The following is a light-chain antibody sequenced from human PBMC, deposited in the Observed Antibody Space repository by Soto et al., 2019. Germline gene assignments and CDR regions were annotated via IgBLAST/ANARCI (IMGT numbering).Light chain of an antibody. CDR3: QQHKDYPLT. CDR1: HDISSY. Sequence: DIQLTQSPSFLSASVGDRVTITCRASHDISSYLTWYQQKPGKAPTVLIYAASTLQGGVPSRFSGSGSGTEFTLTISSLQSEDFASYYCQQHKDYPLTFGRVTRRESK. J-gene: IGKJ5*01. CDR2: AAS. V-gene: IGKV1-9*01.